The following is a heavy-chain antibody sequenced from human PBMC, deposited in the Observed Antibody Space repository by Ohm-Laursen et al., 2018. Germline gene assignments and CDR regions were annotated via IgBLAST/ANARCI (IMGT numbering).Heavy chain of an antibody. V-gene: IGHV4-59*08. D-gene: IGHD4/OR15-4a*01. CDR1: GGSMSSYY. J-gene: IGHJ4*02. Sequence: SDTLSLTCTVSGGSMSSYYWSWFRQPPGKGLEWIGYVYYSGATKYNPSLKSRVTMSVDTSKNQFSLRLTSVTAADTALYYCARHGQSDIYGAFFGHWGQGTLVTVSS. CDR2: VYYSGAT. CDR3: ARHGQSDIYGAFFGH.